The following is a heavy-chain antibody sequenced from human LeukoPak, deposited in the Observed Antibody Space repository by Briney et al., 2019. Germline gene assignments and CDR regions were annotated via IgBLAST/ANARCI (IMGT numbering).Heavy chain of an antibody. D-gene: IGHD6-19*01. V-gene: IGHV5-51*01. J-gene: IGHJ4*02. Sequence: GESLQISCQGSGYSFTSYWIGWVRPMPGKGLEWMGIIYPGDSDTRYSPSFQGQVTISADKSISTAYLQWSSLKASDTAMYYCARRDNSGWYYFDYWGQGTLVTVSS. CDR2: IYPGDSDT. CDR3: ARRDNSGWYYFDY. CDR1: GYSFTSYW.